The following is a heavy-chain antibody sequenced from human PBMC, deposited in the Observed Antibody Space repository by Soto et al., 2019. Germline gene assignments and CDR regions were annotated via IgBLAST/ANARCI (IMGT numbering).Heavy chain of an antibody. CDR2: IIPFFSTT. CDR3: AKDRPGETYSAIDY. Sequence: SVKVSCKVSGGTFSTYPINWVRQAPGHGLEWMGNIIPFFSTTNYAQKFQGRVTITADKVESTTYMELNSLRAEDTAVYYCAKDRPGETYSAIDYWGQGTLVTVSS. D-gene: IGHD2-21*01. V-gene: IGHV1-69*06. CDR1: GGTFSTYP. J-gene: IGHJ4*02.